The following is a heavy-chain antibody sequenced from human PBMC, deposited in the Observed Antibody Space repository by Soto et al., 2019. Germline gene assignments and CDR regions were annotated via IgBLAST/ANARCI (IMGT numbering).Heavy chain of an antibody. V-gene: IGHV1-3*01. CDR3: ARIERYSSSPPDP. CDR1: GYTFTNYA. D-gene: IGHD6-13*01. CDR2: INAGNGNT. Sequence: GASVKVSCKASGYTFTNYAMNWVRQAPGQRLEWMGWINAGNGNTKYSQKFQGRVTITRDTSANTAYIVLNSLTSEYTAVYYCARIERYSSSPPDPWGQGTLVTVSS. J-gene: IGHJ5*02.